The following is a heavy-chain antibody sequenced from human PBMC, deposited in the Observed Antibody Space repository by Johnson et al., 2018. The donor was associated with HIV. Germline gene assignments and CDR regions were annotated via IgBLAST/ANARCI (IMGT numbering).Heavy chain of an antibody. D-gene: IGHD3-22*01. CDR2: IKQDGSEK. J-gene: IGHJ3*02. CDR1: GFIFSSYW. CDR3: ARGWRGSTMSKAFDI. Sequence: EQLVESGGGLVKPGGSLRLSCAASGFIFSSYWMNWVRQAPGKGLEWVANIKQDGSEKYFVDSVKGRFTISRDNAKNSLYLQMNSLRAEDTAVDYCARGWRGSTMSKAFDIWGLGKMVTVSS. V-gene: IGHV3-7*04.